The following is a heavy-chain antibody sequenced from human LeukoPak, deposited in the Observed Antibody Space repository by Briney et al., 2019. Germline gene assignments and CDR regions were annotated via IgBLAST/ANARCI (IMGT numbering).Heavy chain of an antibody. V-gene: IGHV1-18*01. CDR1: GYTFNNYG. CDR3: ARDLKRGYSSGRYPWGTGSSNDY. CDR2: VTSYNGDT. J-gene: IGHJ4*02. Sequence: GASVKVSCKASGYTFNNYGISWVRQAPGQGLEWMGWVTSYNGDTNYAQKLQGRVTMTTDTSTSTAYMELRSLRSDDTAVYYCARDLKRGYSSGRYPWGTGSSNDYWGQGTLVTVSS. D-gene: IGHD6-19*01.